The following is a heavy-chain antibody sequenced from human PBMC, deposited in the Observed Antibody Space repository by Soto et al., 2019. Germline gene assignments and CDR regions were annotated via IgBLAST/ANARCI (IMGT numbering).Heavy chain of an antibody. D-gene: IGHD1-26*01. CDR2: IIPIFGTA. Sequence: QVQLVQSGAEVKKPGSSVKVSCKASGGTFSSYAISWVRQAPGQGLEWMGGIIPIFGTANYAKKFQGRVTMTADESAGTAYVGLSSLRSEDTAVYCCARDLTGVGSGSHEYWYFDLWGRGTLVTVSS. CDR1: GGTFSSYA. J-gene: IGHJ2*01. V-gene: IGHV1-69*12. CDR3: ARDLTGVGSGSHEYWYFDL.